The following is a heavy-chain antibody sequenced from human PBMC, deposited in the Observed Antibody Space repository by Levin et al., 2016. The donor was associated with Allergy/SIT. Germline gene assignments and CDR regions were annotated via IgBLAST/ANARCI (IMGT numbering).Heavy chain of an antibody. V-gene: IGHV1-2*02. D-gene: IGHD3-10*01. CDR3: ARDLVRGNNWFDS. J-gene: IGHJ5*01. CDR2: INANSGGT. Sequence: WVRQAPGQGLEWMGWINANSGGTNYAQKFQGRVTMTRDTSISTAYMELNRLRSDDTAVYYCARDLVRGNNWFDSWGQGTLVTVSS.